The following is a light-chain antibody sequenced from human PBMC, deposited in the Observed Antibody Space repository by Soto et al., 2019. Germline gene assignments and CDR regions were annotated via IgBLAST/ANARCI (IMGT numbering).Light chain of an antibody. J-gene: IGLJ2*01. CDR2: DVN. CDR1: ISDIGGYNF. CDR3: ASYTRTTTLV. Sequence: QSVLTQPASVSGSPGQSITISCTGTISDIGGYNFISWYQHHPGKAPKLVIYDVNNRPSGISYRFSGSKSGNTASLTISGLQAEDEADYYRASYTRTTTLVFGGGTKVTVL. V-gene: IGLV2-14*01.